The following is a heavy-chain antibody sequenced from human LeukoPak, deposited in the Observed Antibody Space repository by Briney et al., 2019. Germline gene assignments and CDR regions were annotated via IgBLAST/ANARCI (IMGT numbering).Heavy chain of an antibody. CDR1: GFTFSSYE. CDR3: ARGGVMVATVY. J-gene: IGHJ4*02. Sequence: GGSLRLSCAASGFTFSSYEMNWVRQAPGKGQEWVSYISSSGSTIYYADSVKGRFTISRDNAKNSLYLQMNSLRAEDTAVYYCARGGVMVATVYWGQGTLVTVSS. CDR2: ISSSGSTI. V-gene: IGHV3-48*03. D-gene: IGHD5-12*01.